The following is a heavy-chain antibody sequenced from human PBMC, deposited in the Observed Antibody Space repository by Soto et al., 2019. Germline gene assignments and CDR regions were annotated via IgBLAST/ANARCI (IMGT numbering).Heavy chain of an antibody. Sequence: QVQLQASGPGLVKPSETLSLTCTVSGGSISSYYWSWIRQPPGKGLEWIGYIYHSGITNYNPSLKSRVTISLDTSKSQFSLKLSSVTAADTAVYFCARDSGTSGWFDPWGQGTLVTVSS. CDR3: ARDSGTSGWFDP. D-gene: IGHD1-1*01. CDR1: GGSISSYY. J-gene: IGHJ5*02. CDR2: IYHSGIT. V-gene: IGHV4-59*01.